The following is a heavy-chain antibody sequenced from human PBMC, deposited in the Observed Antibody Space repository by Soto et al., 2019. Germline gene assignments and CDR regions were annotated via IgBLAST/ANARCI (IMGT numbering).Heavy chain of an antibody. CDR2: INAGNGNT. V-gene: IGHV1-3*01. Sequence: ASVKVSCKASGYTFTSYAMHWVRQAPGQRLEWMGWINAGNGNTKYSQKFQGRVTITRDTSASTAYMELSSLRSEDTAVYYCEDSSGGYGMDVWGQGPTVTVYS. D-gene: IGHD3-22*01. J-gene: IGHJ6*02. CDR3: EDSSGGYGMDV. CDR1: GYTFTSYA.